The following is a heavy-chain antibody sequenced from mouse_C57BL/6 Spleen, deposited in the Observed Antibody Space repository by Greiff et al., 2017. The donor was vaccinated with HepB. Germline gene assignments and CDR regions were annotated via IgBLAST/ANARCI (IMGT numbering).Heavy chain of an antibody. V-gene: IGHV5-4*01. Sequence: EVKVVESGGGLVKPGGSLKLSCAASGFTFSSYAMSWVRQTPEKRLEWVATISDGGSYTYYPDNVKGRFTISRDNAKNNLYLQMSHLKSEDTAMYYCARDGDSSGANYFDYWGQGTTLTVSS. CDR3: ARDGDSSGANYFDY. CDR1: GFTFSSYA. J-gene: IGHJ2*01. D-gene: IGHD3-2*02. CDR2: ISDGGSYT.